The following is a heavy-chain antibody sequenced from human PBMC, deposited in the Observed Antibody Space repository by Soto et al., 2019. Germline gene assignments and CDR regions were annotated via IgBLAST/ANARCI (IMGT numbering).Heavy chain of an antibody. CDR2: LNKRGART. CDR3: TKDAPRRSDWWYYDY. D-gene: IGHD6-19*01. Sequence: GGSLRLSCAASGFTFSSCDMGWVRQAPGRGLEWVAALNKRGARTYYAHSMKGRFTISRDNSKNTLSLLMSSLRAEDTALYYCTKDAPRRSDWWYYDYWGQGALVTVSS. CDR1: GFTFSSCD. J-gene: IGHJ4*02. V-gene: IGHV3-23*01.